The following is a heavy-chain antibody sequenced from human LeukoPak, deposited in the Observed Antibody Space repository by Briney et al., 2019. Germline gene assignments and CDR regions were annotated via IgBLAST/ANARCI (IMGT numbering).Heavy chain of an antibody. CDR2: IWYDGTNK. V-gene: IGHV3-33*01. Sequence: GGSLRLSCAASGFTFSSYGMHWVRQAPGKGLEWVAAIWYDGTNKNYADSVKGRFTIFRDNSKNSLYLQMNSLRAEDTAVYYCARDGDVLRYFDWLLDHWGQGTLVTVSS. D-gene: IGHD3-9*01. CDR1: GFTFSSYG. J-gene: IGHJ4*02. CDR3: ARDGDVLRYFDWLLDH.